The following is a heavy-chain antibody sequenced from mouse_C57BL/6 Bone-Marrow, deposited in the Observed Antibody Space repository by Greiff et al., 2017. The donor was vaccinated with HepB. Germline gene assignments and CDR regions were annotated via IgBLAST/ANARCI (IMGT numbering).Heavy chain of an antibody. CDR2: IWSGGST. CDR3: ARLRFAY. CDR1: GFSLTSYG. V-gene: IGHV2-2*01. J-gene: IGHJ3*01. Sequence: QVQLKQSGPGLVQPSQSLSITCTVSGFSLTSYGVHWVRQSPGKGLEWLGVIWSGGSTDYNAAFISRLSISKDNSKSQVFFKMNSLQADDTAIYYCARLRFAYWGQGTLVTVSA.